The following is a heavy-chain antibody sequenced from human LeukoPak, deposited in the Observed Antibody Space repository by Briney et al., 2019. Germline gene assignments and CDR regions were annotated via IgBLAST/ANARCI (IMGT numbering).Heavy chain of an antibody. J-gene: IGHJ4*02. CDR1: GFTVSAYA. CDR2: IYDDNT. V-gene: IGHV3-23*01. CDR3: AARKVRGVWFYLDY. Sequence: PGLSLRLSCAASGFTVSAYAMAWVRQAPGKGLEWVSTIYDDNTYYADSVKGRFAISTDNSKNTLYLQMNSLRVEDTAVYFCAARKVRGVWFYLDYWGQGTLVTVSS. D-gene: IGHD3-10*01.